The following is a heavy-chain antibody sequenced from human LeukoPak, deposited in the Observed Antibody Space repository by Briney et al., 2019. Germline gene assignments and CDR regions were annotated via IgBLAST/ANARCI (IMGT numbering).Heavy chain of an antibody. D-gene: IGHD6-19*01. CDR1: GASISSGGYY. CDR3: ARSRVAGKGVKYFDY. V-gene: IGHV4-31*03. J-gene: IGHJ4*02. Sequence: SQTLSLTCTVSGASISSGGYYWSWIRQHPGKGLDWIGYIYYSGSIYYNPSLKSRFTISVDTSKNQFSLKLSSVTAADTAVYYCARSRVAGKGVKYFDYWGQGTLVSVPS. CDR2: IYYSGSI.